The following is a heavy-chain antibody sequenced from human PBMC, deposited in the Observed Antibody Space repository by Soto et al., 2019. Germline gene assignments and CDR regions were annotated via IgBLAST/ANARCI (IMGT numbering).Heavy chain of an antibody. V-gene: IGHV3-23*01. CDR1: GFTFSSYA. CDR2: ISGSGGST. J-gene: IGHJ4*02. Sequence: LRLSCAASGFTFSSYAMSWVRQAPGKGLEWVSAISGSGGSTYYADSVKGRFTISRDNSKNTLYLQMNSLRAEDTAVYYCAKELPYYDYVWGSSDFDYWGQGTLVTVSS. D-gene: IGHD3-16*01. CDR3: AKELPYYDYVWGSSDFDY.